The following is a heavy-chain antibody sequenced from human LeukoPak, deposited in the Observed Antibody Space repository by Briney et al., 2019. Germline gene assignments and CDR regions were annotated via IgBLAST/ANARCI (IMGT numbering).Heavy chain of an antibody. D-gene: IGHD2-8*01. CDR3: ARDCTNGVCYIGSTSNWFDP. CDR1: GGTFSSYT. V-gene: IGHV1-69*04. Sequence: SVKVSCKASGGTFSSYTISWVRQAPGQGLEWMGRIIPILGIANYAQKFQGRVTITADKSTSTAYMELSSLRSEDTAVYYCARDCTNGVCYIGSTSNWFDPWGRGTLVTVSS. J-gene: IGHJ5*02. CDR2: IIPILGIA.